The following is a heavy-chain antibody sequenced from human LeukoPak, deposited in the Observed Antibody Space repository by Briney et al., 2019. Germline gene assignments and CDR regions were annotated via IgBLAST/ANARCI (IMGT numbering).Heavy chain of an antibody. V-gene: IGHV4-34*01. Sequence: SETLSLTCAVYGGSFIGYYWSWIRQPPGKGLEWIGEINHSGSTNYNPSLKSRVTISVDTSKNQFSLKLSSVTAADTAVYYCARAQRYFGSYYYYYMDVWGKGTTVTVSS. CDR2: INHSGST. J-gene: IGHJ6*03. CDR1: GGSFIGYY. CDR3: ARAQRYFGSYYYYYMDV. D-gene: IGHD3-9*01.